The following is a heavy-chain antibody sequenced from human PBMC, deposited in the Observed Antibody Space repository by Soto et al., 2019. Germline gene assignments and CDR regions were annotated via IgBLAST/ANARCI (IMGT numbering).Heavy chain of an antibody. J-gene: IGHJ5*02. CDR2: ISSSSSTI. CDR3: ARSALYNWNDVSWFDP. D-gene: IGHD1-1*01. CDR1: GFTFSSYS. V-gene: IGHV3-48*01. Sequence: EVQLVESGGGLVQPGGSLRLSCAASGFTFSSYSINLVRQAPGKGLEWVSYISSSSSTIYYADSVKGRFTISRDNAKNSLYLQMNSLRAEDTAVYYCARSALYNWNDVSWFDPWGQGTLVSVSS.